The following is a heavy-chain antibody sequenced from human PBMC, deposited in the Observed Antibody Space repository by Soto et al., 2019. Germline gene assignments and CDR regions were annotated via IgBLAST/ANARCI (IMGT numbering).Heavy chain of an antibody. CDR1: GFTFSSYG. D-gene: IGHD6-19*01. V-gene: IGHV3-33*01. CDR2: ILYDGSNA. Sequence: QVQLVESGGGVVQPGRSLRLSCAASGFTFSSYGMHWVRQAPGKGLEWVAVILYDGSNAYYADSVKGRFTISRDNSKNTVFLQINSPRADDTAVYYCARDPRLAPPFYGIDVWGQGTTVTVSS. CDR3: ARDPRLAPPFYGIDV. J-gene: IGHJ6*02.